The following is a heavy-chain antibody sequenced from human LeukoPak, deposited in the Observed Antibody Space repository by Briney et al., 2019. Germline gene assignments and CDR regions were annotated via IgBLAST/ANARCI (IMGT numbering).Heavy chain of an antibody. CDR1: GFTFSSYW. Sequence: GGSLRLSCAASGFTFSSYWMSWVRQAPGKGLEWVANIKQDGSEKYYVDSVKGRFTISRDNAKNSLYLQMNSLRAEDTAVYYCARVGAETFYYYYYGMDVWGQGTTVTVSS. V-gene: IGHV3-7*01. D-gene: IGHD1-26*01. J-gene: IGHJ6*02. CDR2: IKQDGSEK. CDR3: ARVGAETFYYYYYGMDV.